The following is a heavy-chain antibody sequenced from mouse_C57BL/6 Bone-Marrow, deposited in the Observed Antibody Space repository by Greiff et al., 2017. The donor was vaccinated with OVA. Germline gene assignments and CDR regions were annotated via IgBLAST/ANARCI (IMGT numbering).Heavy chain of an antibody. CDR3: ARSLIPTVHDAMDY. D-gene: IGHD1-1*01. CDR1: GYAFTNYL. V-gene: IGHV1-54*01. CDR2: INPGSGGT. J-gene: IGHJ4*01. Sequence: QVQLQPSGAELVRPGTSVKVSCKASGYAFTNYLIEWVKQRPGQGLEWIGVINPGSGGTKYNEKFKGKATLTADNSSSTANLLLSSLTAEDSAVYCCARSLIPTVHDAMDYWGQGTSVTVSS.